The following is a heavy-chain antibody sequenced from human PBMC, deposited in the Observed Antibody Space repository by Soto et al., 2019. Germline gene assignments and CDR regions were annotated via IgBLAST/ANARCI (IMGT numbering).Heavy chain of an antibody. CDR2: ISAYNGNT. D-gene: IGHD3-3*01. V-gene: IGHV1-18*01. CDR1: GYTFTSYG. J-gene: IGHJ6*02. Sequence: GASVKVSCKASGYTFTSYGISWVRQAPGQGLEWMGWISAYNGNTNYAQKFQGRVTMTTDTSTSIAYMELRSLRSDDTAVYYCARVDDFLSLQYGMDVWGQGTTVTVSS. CDR3: ARVDDFLSLQYGMDV.